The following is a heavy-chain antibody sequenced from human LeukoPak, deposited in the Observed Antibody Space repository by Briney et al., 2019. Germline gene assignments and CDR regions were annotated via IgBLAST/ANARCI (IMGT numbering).Heavy chain of an antibody. CDR1: GGSFSGYY. D-gene: IGHD3-22*01. J-gene: IGHJ4*02. CDR3: ARARGDYYDSSGYYSAFDY. Sequence: SETLSLTCAVYGGSFSGYYWSWIRQPPGKGLEWIGEINHSGSANYNPSLKSRVTISVDMSKNQFSLKLSSVTAADTAVYYCARARGDYYDSSGYYSAFDYWGQGTLVTVSS. V-gene: IGHV4-34*01. CDR2: INHSGSA.